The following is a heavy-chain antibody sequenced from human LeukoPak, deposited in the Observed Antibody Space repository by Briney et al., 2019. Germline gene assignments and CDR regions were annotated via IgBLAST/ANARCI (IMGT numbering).Heavy chain of an antibody. D-gene: IGHD2-15*01. Sequence: PSETLSLTCTVSGGSISSGGYYWSWIRQHPGKGLEWIGYIYYSGSTYYNPSLKSRVTISVDTSKNQFSLKLSSVTAADTAVYYCARDHLGSNYFDYWGQGTLVTVSS. J-gene: IGHJ4*02. V-gene: IGHV4-31*03. CDR1: GGSISSGGYY. CDR3: ARDHLGSNYFDY. CDR2: IYYSGST.